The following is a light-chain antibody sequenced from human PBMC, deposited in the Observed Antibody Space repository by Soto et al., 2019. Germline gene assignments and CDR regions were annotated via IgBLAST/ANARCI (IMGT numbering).Light chain of an antibody. CDR1: QTVSSN. V-gene: IGKV3-15*01. Sequence: EIVMTQSPATLSVSPGERATLSCRASQTVSSNLAWYQQRPGQPPRLLIYGASTRAAGIPARFSCSGSGTEFTLTISILQSEDFAVYYCPQYNVLPRTFGQGTKVEVK. J-gene: IGKJ1*01. CDR3: PQYNVLPRT. CDR2: GAS.